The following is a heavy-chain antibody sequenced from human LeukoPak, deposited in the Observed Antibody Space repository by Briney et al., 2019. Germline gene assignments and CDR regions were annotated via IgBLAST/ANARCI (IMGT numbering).Heavy chain of an antibody. J-gene: IGHJ4*02. CDR2: IYWDDDK. Sequence: SGPTLVKPTQTLTLTCTFSGFSLSTRGVGVGWIRQPPGKALEWLALIYWDDDKRYSPSLKSRLTITKDTSKKQVVLTMTNMDPVDTATYYCARMDSTYYDYVWGSYPIDYWGQGTLVTVSS. V-gene: IGHV2-5*02. D-gene: IGHD3-16*02. CDR1: GFSLSTRGVG. CDR3: ARMDSTYYDYVWGSYPIDY.